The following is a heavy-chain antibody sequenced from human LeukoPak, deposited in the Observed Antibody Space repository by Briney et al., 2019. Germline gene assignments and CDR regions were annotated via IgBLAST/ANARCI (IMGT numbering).Heavy chain of an antibody. CDR2: IRGNAGTT. CDR3: AKGHGDASGYYYFDS. D-gene: IGHD3-22*01. Sequence: GGSLRLSCAASGFIFSNYGRSWVRQAPGKGLEWVSGIRGNAGTTYYADSVKGRFTIFRDNYKNMLYLQMNSLRVEDTAVYYCAKGHGDASGYYYFDSGGRGTLVTVSS. J-gene: IGHJ4*02. V-gene: IGHV3-23*01. CDR1: GFIFSNYG.